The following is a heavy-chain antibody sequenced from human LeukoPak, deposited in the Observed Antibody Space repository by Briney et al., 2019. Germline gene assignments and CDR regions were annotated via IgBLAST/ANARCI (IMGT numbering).Heavy chain of an antibody. Sequence: GASVKVSCKASGYTFTSYDINWVRQATGQGLEWMGWMNPNSGNTGYAQKFQGRVTMTRNTSISTAYMELSSLRSEDTAVYYCARGQYYYDSPASGHDYWGQGTLVTVSS. J-gene: IGHJ4*02. D-gene: IGHD3-22*01. V-gene: IGHV1-8*01. CDR1: GYTFTSYD. CDR2: MNPNSGNT. CDR3: ARGQYYYDSPASGHDY.